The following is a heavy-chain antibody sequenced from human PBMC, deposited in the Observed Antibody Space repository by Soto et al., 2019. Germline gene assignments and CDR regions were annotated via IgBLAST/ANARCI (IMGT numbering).Heavy chain of an antibody. J-gene: IGHJ4*02. D-gene: IGHD1-1*01. Sequence: GGSLRLSCEASGFIFSNYWMHWVRQTPGTGLVWVSRISNDGSITNYADSVKGRFTISRDNAKNTLYLQMNSLRAEDTAVYYCAKDLTWNQADYWGQGALVT. CDR2: ISNDGSIT. CDR1: GFIFSNYW. V-gene: IGHV3-74*01. CDR3: AKDLTWNQADY.